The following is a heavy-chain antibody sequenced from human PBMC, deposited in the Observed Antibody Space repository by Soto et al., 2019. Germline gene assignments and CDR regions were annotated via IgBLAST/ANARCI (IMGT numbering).Heavy chain of an antibody. CDR3: ASLLSSGYSYGSNYYYYYYGMDV. CDR2: INHSGST. Sequence: TLSLTCAVYGLSFSCYYLISIRPPPGKGLERVGEINHSGSTNYNPSLKSRVTISVDTSKNQFSLKLSSVTAADTAVYYCASLLSSGYSYGSNYYYYYYGMDVWAKGPRSPSP. CDR1: GLSFSCYY. J-gene: IGHJ6*02. D-gene: IGHD5-18*01. V-gene: IGHV4-34*01.